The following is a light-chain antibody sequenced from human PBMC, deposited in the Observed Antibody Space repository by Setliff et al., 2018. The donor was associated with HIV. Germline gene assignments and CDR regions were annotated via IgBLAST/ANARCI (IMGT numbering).Light chain of an antibody. CDR3: QTYDTSLNIYV. CDR2: NNY. Sequence: QSVLSQPPSASGTPGQRVTISCSGSSSNIGVNVVNWYQHLPGTSPKLLIYNNYQRPSGVPDRFSGSKSGTSASLVITSLQAEDEGDYYCQTYDTSLNIYVFGTGTKVTVL. V-gene: IGLV1-44*01. J-gene: IGLJ1*01. CDR1: SSNIGVNV.